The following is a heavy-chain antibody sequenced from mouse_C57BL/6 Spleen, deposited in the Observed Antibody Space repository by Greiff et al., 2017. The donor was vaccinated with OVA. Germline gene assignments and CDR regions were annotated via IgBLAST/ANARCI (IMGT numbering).Heavy chain of an antibody. CDR3: ARRELGYFDY. J-gene: IGHJ2*01. CDR2: ISGGGGNT. Sequence: EVMLVESGGGLVKPGGSLKLSCAASGFTFSSYTMSWVRQTPEKRLEWVATISGGGGNTYYPDSVKGRFTISRDNAKNTLYLQMSSLRSEDTALYYCARRELGYFDYWGQGTTLTVSS. V-gene: IGHV5-9*01. CDR1: GFTFSSYT. D-gene: IGHD4-1*01.